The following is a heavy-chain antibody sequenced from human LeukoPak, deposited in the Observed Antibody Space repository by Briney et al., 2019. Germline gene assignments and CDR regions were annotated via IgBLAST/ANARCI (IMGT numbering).Heavy chain of an antibody. CDR1: GFTFTSSA. J-gene: IGHJ5*02. CDR3: AADPKGSSGWYMDNWFDP. Sequence: SVTVSCKASGFTFTSSAMQRVRQARGQRLEWIGWIVVGSGNTNYAQKFQERVTITRDMSTSTAYMELSSLRSEDTAVYYCAADPKGSSGWYMDNWFDPWGQGTLVTVSS. CDR2: IVVGSGNT. V-gene: IGHV1-58*02. D-gene: IGHD6-19*01.